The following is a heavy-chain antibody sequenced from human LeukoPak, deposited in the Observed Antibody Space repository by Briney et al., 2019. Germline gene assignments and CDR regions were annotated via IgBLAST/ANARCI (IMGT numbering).Heavy chain of an antibody. CDR2: IDPSDSYT. J-gene: IGHJ4*02. V-gene: IGHV5-10-1*01. D-gene: IGHD7-27*01. Sequence: GESLKISCKGSGYSFTSYWISWVRQMPGKGLEWMGRIDPSDSYTNYSPPFQDHVTISADKSISTASLQWSSLKASDTAMYYCARQGAITGDFDYWGQGTLVTVSS. CDR1: GYSFTSYW. CDR3: ARQGAITGDFDY.